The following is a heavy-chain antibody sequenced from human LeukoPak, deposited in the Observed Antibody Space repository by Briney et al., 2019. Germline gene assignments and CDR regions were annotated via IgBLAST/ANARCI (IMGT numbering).Heavy chain of an antibody. V-gene: IGHV3-21*01. Sequence: GGSLRLSCAASGFTFNTYTMRWVRQAPGKGLEWVSSISSLSDYIYYADSVRGRFTISRDNAKKSLYMQVNSLRAEDTAVYYCARELLDVWGKGTTVTVSS. CDR3: ARELLDV. J-gene: IGHJ6*04. CDR2: ISSLSDYI. CDR1: GFTFNTYT.